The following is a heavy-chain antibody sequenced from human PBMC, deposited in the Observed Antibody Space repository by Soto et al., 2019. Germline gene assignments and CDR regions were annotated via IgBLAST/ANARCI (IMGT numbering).Heavy chain of an antibody. Sequence: SETLSLTCAVYGGSFSGYYWSWIRQPPGKGLEWIGEINHSGSTNYNPSLKSRVTISVDTSKNQFSLKVSSVTAADTAVYYCARVEGDYGGNTMYYFDYWGQGTLVTVSS. CDR2: INHSGST. D-gene: IGHD4-17*01. CDR1: GGSFSGYY. V-gene: IGHV4-34*01. J-gene: IGHJ4*02. CDR3: ARVEGDYGGNTMYYFDY.